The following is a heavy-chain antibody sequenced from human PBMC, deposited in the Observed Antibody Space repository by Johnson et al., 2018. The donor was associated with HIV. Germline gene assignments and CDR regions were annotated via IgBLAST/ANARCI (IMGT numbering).Heavy chain of an antibody. Sequence: VQLVESGGGLVQPGGSLRLSCAASGFTFSSYAMSWVRQAPGQGLEWVSAISGSGGSTYYADSVKGRFTISRDNSKNTLYLQMNSLRAEDTAFYYCARDRDSSSWYLAFDIWGQGTMVTVSS. CDR1: GFTFSSYA. V-gene: IGHV3-23*04. J-gene: IGHJ3*02. D-gene: IGHD6-13*01. CDR2: ISGSGGST. CDR3: ARDRDSSSWYLAFDI.